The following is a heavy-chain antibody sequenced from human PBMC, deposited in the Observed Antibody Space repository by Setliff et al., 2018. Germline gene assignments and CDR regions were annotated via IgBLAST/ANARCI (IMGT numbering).Heavy chain of an antibody. D-gene: IGHD2-15*01. V-gene: IGHV1-24*01. CDR3: ARHGGTCNVCNWFDP. CDR2: FDPEDGET. J-gene: IGHJ5*02. Sequence: ASVKVSCKVSGYNLIEVSMHWVRQAPGKGLEWMGGFDPEDGETSYAQKFQGRVTMTRDTSTSTVYMELSSLRSEDTAVYYCARHGGTCNVCNWFDPWGQGILVTVSS. CDR1: GYNLIEVS.